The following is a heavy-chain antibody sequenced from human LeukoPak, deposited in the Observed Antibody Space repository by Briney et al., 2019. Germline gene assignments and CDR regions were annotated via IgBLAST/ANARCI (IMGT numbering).Heavy chain of an antibody. D-gene: IGHD6-13*01. CDR3: ARAHGVYGFYMDV. Sequence: SRGSLRLSCAASGFTFSSYAMHWARQAPGKVLEYVSAISSNGGSTYYANSVKGRFTISRDNSKNTLYLQMGSLRAEDMAVYYCARAHGVYGFYMDVWGKGTTVTVSS. V-gene: IGHV3-64*01. CDR2: ISSNGGST. J-gene: IGHJ6*03. CDR1: GFTFSSYA.